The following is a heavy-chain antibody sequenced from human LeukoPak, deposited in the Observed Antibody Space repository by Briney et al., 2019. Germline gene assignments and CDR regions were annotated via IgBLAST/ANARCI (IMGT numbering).Heavy chain of an antibody. V-gene: IGHV4-39*07. CDR3: ASGPTYYYGSGRLSAFDI. CDR2: IYYSGST. D-gene: IGHD3-10*01. CDR1: GGSISSSSYY. Sequence: SETLSLTCTVSGGSISSSSYYWGWIRQPPGKGLEWIGSIYYSGSTYYNPSLKSRVTISVDTSKNQFSLKLSSVTAADTAVYYCASGPTYYYGSGRLSAFDIWGQGTMVTVSS. J-gene: IGHJ3*02.